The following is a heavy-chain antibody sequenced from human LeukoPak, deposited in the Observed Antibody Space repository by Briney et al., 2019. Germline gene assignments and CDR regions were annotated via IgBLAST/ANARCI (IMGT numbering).Heavy chain of an antibody. CDR2: IYHSGST. CDR3: ARDAYDSSGYSFDY. J-gene: IGHJ4*02. D-gene: IGHD3-22*01. V-gene: IGHV4-4*02. Sequence: SETLSLTCAVSGGSISSSNWWSWVRQPPGKGLEWIGQIYHSGSTNYNPSLKSRVTISVDKSKNQFSLKLSSVTAADTAVYYCARDAYDSSGYSFDYWGQGTLVTVSS. CDR1: GGSISSSNW.